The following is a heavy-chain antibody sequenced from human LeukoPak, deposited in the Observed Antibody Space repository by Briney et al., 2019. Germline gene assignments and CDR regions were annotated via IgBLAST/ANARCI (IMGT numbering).Heavy chain of an antibody. CDR2: ISSSSSYI. J-gene: IGHJ4*02. V-gene: IGHV3-21*01. Sequence: PGGSLRLSCAASGFTFSSYAMSWVRQAPGKGLEWVSSISSSSSYIYYADSVKGRFTISRDNAKNSLYLQMNSLRAEDTAVYYCATTGDMITFGGVTGDADYWGQGTLVTVSS. D-gene: IGHD3-16*01. CDR1: GFTFSSYA. CDR3: ATTGDMITFGGVTGDADY.